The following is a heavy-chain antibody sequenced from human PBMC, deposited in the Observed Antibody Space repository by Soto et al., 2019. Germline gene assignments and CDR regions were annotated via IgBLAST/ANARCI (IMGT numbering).Heavy chain of an antibody. Sequence: SEKVSYKASGGTFTSYAISWVRQAPGQGREWMGGIIPIFGTANYAQKFQGRVTIAADKSTSTAYMELSSLRSEDTAVYYCAVGGYYGMDVWGQGTTVTVSS. J-gene: IGHJ6*02. V-gene: IGHV1-69*06. D-gene: IGHD1-26*01. CDR2: IIPIFGTA. CDR1: GGTFTSYA. CDR3: AVGGYYGMDV.